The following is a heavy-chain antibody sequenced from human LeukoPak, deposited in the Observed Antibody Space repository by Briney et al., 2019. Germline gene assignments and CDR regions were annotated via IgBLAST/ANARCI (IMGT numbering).Heavy chain of an antibody. V-gene: IGHV4-61*02. D-gene: IGHD3-3*01. J-gene: IGHJ5*02. CDR3: ARDLSPLLFGVVISQGGFDP. CDR2: VYTSGST. Sequence: SETLSLTCTVSGGSISSGSYYWSWIRQPAGKGLEWIGRVYTSGSTNYNPSLKSRVTISVDTSKNQSSLKLSSVTAADTAVYYCARDLSPLLFGVVISQGGFDPWGQGTLVTVSS. CDR1: GGSISSGSYY.